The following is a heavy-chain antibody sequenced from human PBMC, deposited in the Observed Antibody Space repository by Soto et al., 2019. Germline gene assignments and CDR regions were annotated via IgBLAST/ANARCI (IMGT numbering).Heavy chain of an antibody. CDR2: IIPIFGTA. D-gene: IGHD1-26*01. Sequence: ASVKVSCKASGGTFSSYAISWVRQAPGQGLEWMGGIIPIFGTANYAQKFQGRVTITADESTSTAYMELSSLRSEDTAVYYCARGHPRWELLFYYFDYWGQGTLVTVSS. J-gene: IGHJ4*02. CDR3: ARGHPRWELLFYYFDY. V-gene: IGHV1-69*13. CDR1: GGTFSSYA.